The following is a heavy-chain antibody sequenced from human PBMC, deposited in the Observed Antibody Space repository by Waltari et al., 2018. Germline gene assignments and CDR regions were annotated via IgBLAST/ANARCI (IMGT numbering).Heavy chain of an antibody. CDR2: FDPENGET. D-gene: IGHD6-19*01. Sequence: QVQLVQSGAEVKKPGASVKVSCKVSGYALTELSMHWVRQAPGKGLEWMGGFDPENGETIYAQKFQGRVTMTEDTSTDTAYMELSSLRSEDTAVYYCATRSDGQWLMKFDYWGQGTLVTVSS. CDR3: ATRSDGQWLMKFDY. CDR1: GYALTELS. V-gene: IGHV1-24*01. J-gene: IGHJ4*02.